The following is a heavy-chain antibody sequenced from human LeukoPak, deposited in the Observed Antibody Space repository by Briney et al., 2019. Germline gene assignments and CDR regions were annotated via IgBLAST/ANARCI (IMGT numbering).Heavy chain of an antibody. D-gene: IGHD2-2*01. Sequence: ASVKVSCKASGYTFTSYGISWVRQAPGQGLEWMGWISAYNGNTNYAQKLQGRVTMTTDTSTSTAYMELRSLRSDDTAVYYCARGSPAAKKDYYYYYMDVWGKGTTVTVSS. CDR1: GYTFTSYG. J-gene: IGHJ6*03. V-gene: IGHV1-18*01. CDR2: ISAYNGNT. CDR3: ARGSPAAKKDYYYYYMDV.